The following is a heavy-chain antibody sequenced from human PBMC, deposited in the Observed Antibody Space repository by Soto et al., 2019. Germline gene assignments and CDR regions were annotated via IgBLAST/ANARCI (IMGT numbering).Heavy chain of an antibody. CDR2: IIPIFGTA. CDR1: GGTFSSYA. V-gene: IGHV1-69*13. CDR3: ARLRDNYYGSGSYLE. J-gene: IGHJ4*02. D-gene: IGHD3-10*01. Sequence: ASVKVSCKASGGTFSSYAISWVRQAPGQGLEWMGGIIPIFGTANYAQEFQGRVTITADESTSTAYMELSSLRSEDTAVYYCARLRDNYYGSGSYLEWGQGTLVTVSS.